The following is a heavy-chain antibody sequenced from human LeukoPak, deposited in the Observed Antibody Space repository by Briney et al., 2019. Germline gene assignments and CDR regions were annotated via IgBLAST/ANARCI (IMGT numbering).Heavy chain of an antibody. CDR2: INPNSGGT. CDR1: GCTFTGYY. V-gene: IGHV1-2*02. CDR3: ARDDSSGYYPTAYDY. D-gene: IGHD3-22*01. Sequence: ASVKVSCKASGCTFTGYYMHWVRQAPGQGLEWMGWINPNSGGTNYAQKFQGRVTMTRDTSISTAYMELSRLRSDDTAVYYCARDDSSGYYPTAYDYWGQGTLVTVSS. J-gene: IGHJ4*02.